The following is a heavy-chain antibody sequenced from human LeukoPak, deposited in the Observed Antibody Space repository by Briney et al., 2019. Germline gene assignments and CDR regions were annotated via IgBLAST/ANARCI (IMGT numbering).Heavy chain of an antibody. Sequence: SETLSLTCTVSGGSISSSSYYWGWIRQPPGKGLEWIGSIYYSGSTYYNPSLKSRVTMSVDTSKNQFSLKLSSVTAADTAVYYCARQPGDYGDYGNYYFDYWGQGTLVTVSS. CDR1: GGSISSSSYY. J-gene: IGHJ4*02. CDR3: ARQPGDYGDYGNYYFDY. CDR2: IYYSGST. V-gene: IGHV4-39*01. D-gene: IGHD4-17*01.